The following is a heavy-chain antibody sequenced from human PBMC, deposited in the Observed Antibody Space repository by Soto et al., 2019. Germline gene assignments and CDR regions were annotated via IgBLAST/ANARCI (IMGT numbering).Heavy chain of an antibody. D-gene: IGHD4-17*01. CDR2: IIPILGIA. CDR3: ARESVTKIWFDP. CDR1: GGTFSSYT. Sequence: QVQLVQSGAEVKKPGSSVKVSCKASGGTFSSYTISWVRQAPGQGLEWMGRIIPILGIANYAQKFQGRVTITADKSTSTAYMELSSLRSEDTAVYYCARESVTKIWFDPWGQGTLVTVSS. J-gene: IGHJ5*02. V-gene: IGHV1-69*08.